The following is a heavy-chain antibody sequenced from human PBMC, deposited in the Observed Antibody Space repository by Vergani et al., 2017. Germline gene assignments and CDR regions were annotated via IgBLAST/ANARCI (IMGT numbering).Heavy chain of an antibody. CDR2: IDHTGRP. Sequence: QVQLQQWGGGLLKPSETLSLTCVVNGGSFTSYHWTWIRQSPGEGLEWVGDIDHTGRPDYNPSFKSGLTMSVDKSRNRYSLTLNSVTATDTAIYCCARVYTETNGHLFCYYYLDVWGQGTAVTVS. CDR3: ARVYTETNGHLFCYYYLDV. CDR1: GGSFTSYH. J-gene: IGHJ6*03. D-gene: IGHD4-11*01. V-gene: IGHV4-34*01.